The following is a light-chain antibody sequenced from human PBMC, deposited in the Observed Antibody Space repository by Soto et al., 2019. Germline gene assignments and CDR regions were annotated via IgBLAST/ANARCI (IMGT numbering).Light chain of an antibody. J-gene: IGLJ1*01. V-gene: IGLV1-40*01. Sequence: QSVLTQPPSVSGAPGQRVTISCTGSNSDIGAGYDVHWYQQLPGTAPKLVIYANNNRPSGVPDRFSASKSGNSASLAITGLQADDEADYYCQSYDSSLRGVFGTGTKVTVL. CDR2: ANN. CDR1: NSDIGAGYD. CDR3: QSYDSSLRGV.